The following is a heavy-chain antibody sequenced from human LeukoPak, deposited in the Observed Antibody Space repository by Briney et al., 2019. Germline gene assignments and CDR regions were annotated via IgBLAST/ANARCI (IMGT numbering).Heavy chain of an antibody. V-gene: IGHV1-24*01. Sequence: ASVKVSCKVSGYTLTELSMHWVRQAPGKGLEWMGGFDPEDGETIYAQKFQGRVTITADESTSTAYMELSSLRSEDTAVYYCARDLPRAAAGREKFDYWGQGTLVTVSS. CDR2: FDPEDGET. CDR1: GYTLTELS. CDR3: ARDLPRAAAGREKFDY. D-gene: IGHD6-13*01. J-gene: IGHJ4*02.